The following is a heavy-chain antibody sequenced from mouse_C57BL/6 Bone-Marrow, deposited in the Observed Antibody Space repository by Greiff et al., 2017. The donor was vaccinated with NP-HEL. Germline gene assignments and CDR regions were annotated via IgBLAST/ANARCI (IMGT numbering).Heavy chain of an antibody. CDR2: IRNKANGYTT. Sequence: EVQVVESGGGLVQPGGSLRLSCAASGFTFTDYYMSWVRQPPGKALEWLGFIRNKANGYTTEYSASVKGRFTISRDNSQSILYLQMNALRAEDSATYYCASSDLYAMDYWGQGTSVTVSS. CDR1: GFTFTDYY. CDR3: ASSDLYAMDY. J-gene: IGHJ4*01. V-gene: IGHV7-3*01.